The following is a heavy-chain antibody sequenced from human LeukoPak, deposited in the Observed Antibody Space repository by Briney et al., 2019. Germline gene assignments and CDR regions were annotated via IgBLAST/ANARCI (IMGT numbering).Heavy chain of an antibody. V-gene: IGHV3-53*01. CDR1: GFTFSSDG. CDR2: IYTGGNT. J-gene: IGHJ3*02. CDR3: ASPSSGQSFDI. Sequence: GGSLRLSCAASGFTFSSDGMNWVRQAPGKGLEWVSVIYTGGNTYYADSVKGRFTISRDNSKNTLYLQMHSLRAEDTAVYYCASPSSGQSFDIWGQGTMVTVSS. D-gene: IGHD6-19*01.